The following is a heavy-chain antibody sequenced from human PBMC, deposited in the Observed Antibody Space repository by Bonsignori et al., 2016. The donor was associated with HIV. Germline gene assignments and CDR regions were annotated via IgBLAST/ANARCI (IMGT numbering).Heavy chain of an antibody. CDR1: GYTFTGYY. D-gene: IGHD3-10*01. CDR2: INPNSGGT. J-gene: IGHJ4*02. Sequence: ASVKVSCKASGYTFTGYYMHWVRQAPGQGLEWMGWINPNSGGTNYAQKFQGRVTMTRDTSINTAYMELSRLRSDGTAVYYCARPKLLWFGEYDHLFDYWGQGTLVTVSS. V-gene: IGHV1-2*02. CDR3: ARPKLLWFGEYDHLFDY.